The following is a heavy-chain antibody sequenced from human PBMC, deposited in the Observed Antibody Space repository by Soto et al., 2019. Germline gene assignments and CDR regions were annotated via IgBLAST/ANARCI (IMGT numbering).Heavy chain of an antibody. D-gene: IGHD1-26*01. J-gene: IGHJ6*02. Sequence: SVKVSCKASGFTFTSSAVQWVRQARGQRLEWIGWIVVGSGNTNYAQKFQERVTITRDMSTSTAYMELSSLRSEDTAVYYCAADRTDIDLVGDPTDSYYGMDVWGQGITVTVYS. V-gene: IGHV1-58*01. CDR1: GFTFTSSA. CDR2: IVVGSGNT. CDR3: AADRTDIDLVGDPTDSYYGMDV.